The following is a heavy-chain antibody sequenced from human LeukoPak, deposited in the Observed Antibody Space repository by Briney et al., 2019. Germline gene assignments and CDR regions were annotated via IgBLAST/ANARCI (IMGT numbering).Heavy chain of an antibody. V-gene: IGHV3-53*05. Sequence: GGSLRLSCAASGFTVSNNYMSWIRRAPGKGLEWVSVIYSDGSTYYADSVKGRFTISRDNSENTLYLQMNSLRAEDTAVYYCEVVPAAIGSGVDYWGQGTLVTVSS. CDR2: IYSDGST. J-gene: IGHJ4*02. D-gene: IGHD2-2*02. CDR1: GFTVSNNY. CDR3: EVVPAAIGSGVDY.